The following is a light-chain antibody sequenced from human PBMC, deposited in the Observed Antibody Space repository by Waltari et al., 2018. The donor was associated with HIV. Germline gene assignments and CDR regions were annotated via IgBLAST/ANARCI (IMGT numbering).Light chain of an antibody. Sequence: QSALNQPASVSGSPGQSITIPCPGTSSDVGGHNYVPWYQQHPGKAPKLMIYDVSNRPSGVSDRFSGSKSGNTASLTISGLQAEDEADYYCSSYTSSSTLEVFGGGTKLTVL. J-gene: IGLJ3*02. CDR1: SSDVGGHNY. CDR2: DVS. V-gene: IGLV2-14*03. CDR3: SSYTSSSTLEV.